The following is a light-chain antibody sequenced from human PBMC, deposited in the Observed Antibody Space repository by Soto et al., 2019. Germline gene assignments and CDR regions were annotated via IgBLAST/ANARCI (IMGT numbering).Light chain of an antibody. CDR1: QSVLSSSNNKNY. J-gene: IGKJ3*01. CDR2: WAS. Sequence: DIVMTQSPDSLAVSLGERATINCKSSQSVLSSSNNKNYLTWYQQKPGQPPKLLIYWASTRESGVPDRFSGSGSGTDFTLTISSLQAEDVAVYYCQQSYSSPLTFGPGTKVDIK. V-gene: IGKV4-1*01. CDR3: QQSYSSPLT.